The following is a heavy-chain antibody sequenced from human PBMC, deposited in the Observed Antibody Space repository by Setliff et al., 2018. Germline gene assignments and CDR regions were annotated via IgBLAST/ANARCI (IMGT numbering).Heavy chain of an antibody. CDR2: IYHTGST. D-gene: IGHD2-2*02. Sequence: GSLRLSCAASGFTFSSYWMSWVRQAPGKGLEWIGEIYHTGSTNYNPSLKSRVNISVDTSKNQFSLKLSSVTAADTAVYYCARDRQYCSSPTCYSSYFYYYGMDVWGQGTTVTVSS. J-gene: IGHJ6*02. V-gene: IGHV4-4*02. CDR1: GFTFSSYW. CDR3: ARDRQYCSSPTCYSSYFYYYGMDV.